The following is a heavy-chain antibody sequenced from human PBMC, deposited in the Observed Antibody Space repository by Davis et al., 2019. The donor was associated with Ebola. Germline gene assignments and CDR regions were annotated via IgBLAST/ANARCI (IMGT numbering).Heavy chain of an antibody. J-gene: IGHJ6*04. CDR3: AKDLQLWLRGDYYYYGMDV. D-gene: IGHD5-18*01. Sequence: PGGSLRLSCAASGFTFSSYAMHWVRQAPGKGLEWVAVISYDGSNKYYADSVKGRFTISRDNSKNTLYLQMNSLRAEDTAVYYCAKDLQLWLRGDYYYYGMDVWGKGTTVTVSS. V-gene: IGHV3-30*04. CDR2: ISYDGSNK. CDR1: GFTFSSYA.